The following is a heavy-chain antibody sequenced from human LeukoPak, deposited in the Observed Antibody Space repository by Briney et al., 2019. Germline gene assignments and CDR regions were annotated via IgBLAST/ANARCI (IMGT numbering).Heavy chain of an antibody. V-gene: IGHV4-59*04. CDR2: IYYSGST. Sequence: SETLSLTCTVSGGSISSYYWSWIRQPPGKGLEWIGYIYYSGSTYYNPSLKSRVTISVDTSKNQFSLKLSSVTAADTAVYYCARCVQQLPDYWGQGTLVTVSS. CDR1: GGSISSYY. CDR3: ARCVQQLPDY. D-gene: IGHD6-13*01. J-gene: IGHJ4*02.